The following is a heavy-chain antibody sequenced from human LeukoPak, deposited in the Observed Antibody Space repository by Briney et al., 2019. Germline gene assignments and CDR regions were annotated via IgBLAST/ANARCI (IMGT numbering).Heavy chain of an antibody. CDR2: ISYDGSNK. V-gene: IGHV3-30-3*01. CDR3: ARDGSLFDY. CDR1: GFTFSSYA. Sequence: PGGSLRLSCAASGFTFSSYAMHWVRQAPGEGLEWVAVISYDGSNKYYADSVKGRFTISRDNSKNTLYLQMNSLRAEDTAVYYCARDGSLFDYWGQGTLVTVSS. J-gene: IGHJ4*02.